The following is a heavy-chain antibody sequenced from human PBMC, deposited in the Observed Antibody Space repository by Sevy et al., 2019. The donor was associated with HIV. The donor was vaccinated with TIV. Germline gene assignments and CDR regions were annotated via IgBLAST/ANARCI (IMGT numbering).Heavy chain of an antibody. J-gene: IGHJ4*02. D-gene: IGHD2-15*01. CDR1: GFIFGSYG. CDR2: ISGSGSST. Sequence: GGSLRLSCSASGFIFGSYGMTWVRQAPGKGLEWVSGISGSGSSTYYADSVKGRFTISRDNSKNTLYLQMNSLRVEDTAISYCAKGRSYLRGYCNNGGCYSLDYWGQGTLVTVSS. CDR3: AKGRSYLRGYCNNGGCYSLDY. V-gene: IGHV3-23*01.